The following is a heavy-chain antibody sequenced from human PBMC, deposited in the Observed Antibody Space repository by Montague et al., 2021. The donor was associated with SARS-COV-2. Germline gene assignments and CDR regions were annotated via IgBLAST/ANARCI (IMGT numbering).Heavy chain of an antibody. D-gene: IGHD2-15*01. CDR1: GFSFSNYV. CDR3: VPLGYCSDGSCSDFDS. CDR2: LSHGGDTA. J-gene: IGHJ4*02. Sequence: SLRLSCAGSGFSFSNYVMSWARQAPGKGLEWVSSLSHGGDTAYYADSVKGRFTISRDNSKSTLYLQMNSLRAEDTAIYYCVPLGYCSDGSCSDFDSWGQGTLVTVSS. V-gene: IGHV3-23*01.